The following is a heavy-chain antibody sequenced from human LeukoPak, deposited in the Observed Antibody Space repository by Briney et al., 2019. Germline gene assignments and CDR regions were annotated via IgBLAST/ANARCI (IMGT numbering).Heavy chain of an antibody. D-gene: IGHD2-8*01. Sequence: SGGSLRLSCAASGFTFSSYSMNWVRQAPGKGLEWVSSISSSSSYIYYADSVKGRFTISRDNAKNSLYLQMNSLRAEDTAVYHCARDRTNAAFDIWGQGTMVTVSS. CDR3: ARDRTNAAFDI. J-gene: IGHJ3*02. CDR2: ISSSSSYI. CDR1: GFTFSSYS. V-gene: IGHV3-21*01.